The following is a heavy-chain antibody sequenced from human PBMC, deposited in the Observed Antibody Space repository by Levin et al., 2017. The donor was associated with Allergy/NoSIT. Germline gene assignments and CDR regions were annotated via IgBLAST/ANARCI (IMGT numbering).Heavy chain of an antibody. J-gene: IGHJ5*02. CDR3: VRKVPGDRGNWFDP. CDR2: IYYSGSV. V-gene: IGHV4-61*08. D-gene: IGHD2-2*01. Sequence: SQTLSLTCTVSGGSVNTGDCYWSWIRQPPGKGLEWLAYIYYSGSVNYNPALKSRLTTSLDTSKNQFSLKLTSVTAADTAIYYCVRKVPGDRGNWFDPWGQGTLVTVSS. CDR1: GGSVNTGDCY.